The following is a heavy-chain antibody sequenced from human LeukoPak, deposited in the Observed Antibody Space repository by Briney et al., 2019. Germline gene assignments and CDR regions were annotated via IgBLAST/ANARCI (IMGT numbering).Heavy chain of an antibody. Sequence: SVKVSCKASGGTFSSYAISWVRQAPGQGLEWMGRIIPILGIANYAQKFQGRVTITTDKSTSTAYMELSSLRSEDTAVYYCARVYYDSSGYFPPYYYYYGMDVWGQGTTVTVSS. D-gene: IGHD3-22*01. CDR2: IIPILGIA. CDR1: GGTFSSYA. CDR3: ARVYYDSSGYFPPYYYYYGMDV. J-gene: IGHJ6*02. V-gene: IGHV1-69*04.